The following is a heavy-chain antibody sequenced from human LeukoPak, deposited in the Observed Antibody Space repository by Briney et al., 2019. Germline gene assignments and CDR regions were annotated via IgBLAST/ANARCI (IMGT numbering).Heavy chain of an antibody. J-gene: IGHJ6*04. V-gene: IGHV4-39*07. CDR1: GGSISSSSYY. Sequence: SETLSLTCTVSGGSISSSSYYWGWIRQPPGKGLEWIGSIYYSGSTYYNPSLKSQVTISVDTSKNQFSLKLSSVTAADTAVYYCAREKTHPKRYSSSLRGVDVWGKGTTVTVSS. CDR3: AREKTHPKRYSSSLRGVDV. D-gene: IGHD6-13*01. CDR2: IYYSGST.